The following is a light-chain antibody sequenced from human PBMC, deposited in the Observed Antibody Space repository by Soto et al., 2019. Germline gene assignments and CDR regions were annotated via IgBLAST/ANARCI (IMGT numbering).Light chain of an antibody. CDR1: SSNIGRTY. Sequence: QSVLTQPPSASGTPGQRVTISCSGSSSNIGRTYVYWYQQLPGTAPKLLIYRNNQRPSGVPDRFSGSKSGTSASLAISGLRSEDEGDYYCAAWDDRLSGLVFGGGTKVTVL. CDR3: AAWDDRLSGLV. J-gene: IGLJ2*01. V-gene: IGLV1-47*01. CDR2: RNN.